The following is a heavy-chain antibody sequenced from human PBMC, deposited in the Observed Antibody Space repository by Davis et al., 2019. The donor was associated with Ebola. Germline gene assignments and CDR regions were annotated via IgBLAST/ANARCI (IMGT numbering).Heavy chain of an antibody. J-gene: IGHJ4*02. V-gene: IGHV3-74*01. D-gene: IGHD3-3*01. CDR3: VRGTSDWRGLDY. Sequence: PRGSLRLSCAASGFTFTTHFMHWVRQSPGEGLVCLSVISPDGTHTNYADSVTGRFTISRDNAKNTVYLQMNSLKDEDTGVYYCVRGTSDWRGLDYWGQGTLVPVS. CDR1: GFTFTTHF. CDR2: ISPDGTHT.